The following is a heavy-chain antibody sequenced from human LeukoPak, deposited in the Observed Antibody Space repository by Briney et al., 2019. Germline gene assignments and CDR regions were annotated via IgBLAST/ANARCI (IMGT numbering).Heavy chain of an antibody. CDR3: VRARGVTTNVDY. V-gene: IGHV3-11*01. Sequence: GGSLRLSGAASGFTFSDYYMSWIRQAPGKGLDWISYISTSASTIFYADSVKGRFTISRDNAKNSLYLQMNSLRVEDTAVYYCVRARGVTTNVDYWGQGTLVTVSS. CDR1: GFTFSDYY. J-gene: IGHJ4*02. D-gene: IGHD4-17*01. CDR2: ISTSASTI.